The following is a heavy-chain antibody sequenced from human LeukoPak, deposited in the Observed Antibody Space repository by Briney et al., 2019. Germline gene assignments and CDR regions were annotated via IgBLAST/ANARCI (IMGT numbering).Heavy chain of an antibody. Sequence: GGSLRLSCAASGFTVNSNYMRWVRQAPGKGLEWVSAISGSGGSTYYADSVKGRFTISRDNSKNTLYLQMNSLRAEDTAVYYCAKDSLMYSSGWYFDYWGQGTLVTVSS. CDR1: GFTVNSNY. CDR2: ISGSGGST. D-gene: IGHD6-19*01. J-gene: IGHJ4*02. CDR3: AKDSLMYSSGWYFDY. V-gene: IGHV3-23*01.